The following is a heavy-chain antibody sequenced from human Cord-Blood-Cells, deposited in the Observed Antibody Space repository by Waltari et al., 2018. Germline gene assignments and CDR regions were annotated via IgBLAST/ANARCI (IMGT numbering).Heavy chain of an antibody. CDR2: MRPNSGNT. CDR3: ARGTSIAALPDY. Sequence: QVQLVQSGAEVKKPGASVKVSCKASGYTFTSYDINWVRQATGQGLEWMGWMRPNSGNTGYAQKCHGRVTMTRNTSISTAYMELSSLRSEDTAVYYCARGTSIAALPDYWGQGTLVTVSS. D-gene: IGHD6-13*01. V-gene: IGHV1-8*01. CDR1: GYTFTSYD. J-gene: IGHJ4*02.